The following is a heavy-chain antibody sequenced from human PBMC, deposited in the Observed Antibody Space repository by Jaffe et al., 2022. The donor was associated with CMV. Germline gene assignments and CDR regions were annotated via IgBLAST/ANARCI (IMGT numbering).Heavy chain of an antibody. Sequence: QVQLQQWGAGLLKPSETLSLTCAVYGGSFSGYYWSWIRQPPGKGLEWIGEINHSGSTNYNPSLKSRVTISVDTSKNQFSLKLSSVTAADTAVYYCARAVRSSSWYYYGMDVWGQGTTVTVSS. D-gene: IGHD6-13*01. V-gene: IGHV4-34*01. CDR3: ARAVRSSSWYYYGMDV. J-gene: IGHJ6*02. CDR2: INHSGST. CDR1: GGSFSGYY.